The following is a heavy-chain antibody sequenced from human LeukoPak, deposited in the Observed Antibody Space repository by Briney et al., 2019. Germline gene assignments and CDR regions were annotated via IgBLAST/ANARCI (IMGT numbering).Heavy chain of an antibody. CDR2: IWYDGSNK. Sequence: PGRSLRLSCAASGFTFSSYGMHWVRQAPGKGLEWVAVIWYDGSNKYYADSVKGRFTISRDNSKNTLYLQMNSLRAEDTAVYYCAKGDYYDSSARGSFDYWGQGTLVTVSS. CDR3: AKGDYYDSSARGSFDY. V-gene: IGHV3-33*06. J-gene: IGHJ4*02. D-gene: IGHD3-22*01. CDR1: GFTFSSYG.